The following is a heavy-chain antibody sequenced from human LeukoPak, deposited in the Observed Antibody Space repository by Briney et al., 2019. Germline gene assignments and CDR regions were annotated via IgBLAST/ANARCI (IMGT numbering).Heavy chain of an antibody. J-gene: IGHJ4*02. CDR3: ARDRHDYGDYGPSDY. Sequence: GGSLRLSCAASGFTFSSYGMHWVRQAPGKGLEWVAVIWYDGSNKYYADSVKGRFTISRDNSKNTLYLQMNSLRAEDTAVYYCARDRHDYGDYGPSDYWGQGTLVTVSS. CDR1: GFTFSSYG. V-gene: IGHV3-33*01. CDR2: IWYDGSNK. D-gene: IGHD4-17*01.